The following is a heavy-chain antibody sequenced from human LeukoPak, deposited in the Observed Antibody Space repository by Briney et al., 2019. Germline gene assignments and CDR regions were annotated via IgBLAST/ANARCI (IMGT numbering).Heavy chain of an antibody. Sequence: GGSLRLSCAASGFTFSSYNMNWVRQAPGKGLEWVSYISSNSASICYTDSVRGRFAISRDNAKNSLYLQMNSLRDEDTAVYYCARDYFYDNADAFDIWGQGTMVTVSS. D-gene: IGHD3-22*01. J-gene: IGHJ3*02. CDR3: ARDYFYDNADAFDI. CDR2: ISSNSASI. CDR1: GFTFSSYN. V-gene: IGHV3-48*02.